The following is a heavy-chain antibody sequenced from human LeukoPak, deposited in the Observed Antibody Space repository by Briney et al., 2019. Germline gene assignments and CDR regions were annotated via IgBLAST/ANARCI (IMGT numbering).Heavy chain of an antibody. CDR2: MNPNSGNT. D-gene: IGHD3-3*01. CDR3: ARRAGGYDFWSGYSTIDY. CDR1: GYTFTSYD. V-gene: IGHV1-8*01. Sequence: ASAKVSCKASGYTFTSYDINWVRQATGQGLEWMGWMNPNSGNTGYAQKFQGRVTMTRNTSISTAYMELSSLRSEDTAVYYCARRAGGYDFWSGYSTIDYWGQGTLVTVSS. J-gene: IGHJ4*02.